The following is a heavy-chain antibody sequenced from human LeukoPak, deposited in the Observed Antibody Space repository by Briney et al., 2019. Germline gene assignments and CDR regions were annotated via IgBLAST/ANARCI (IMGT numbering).Heavy chain of an antibody. V-gene: IGHV4-31*03. J-gene: IGHJ4*02. CDR1: GGSISSGGYY. CDR3: ARGPRYYYGSGSYWGY. CDR2: IYYSGST. D-gene: IGHD3-10*01. Sequence: SQTLSLACTVSGGSISSGGYYWSWIRQHPGKGLEWIGYIYYSGSTYYNPSLKSRVTISVDTSKNQFSLKLSSVTAADTAVYYCARGPRYYYGSGSYWGYWGQGTLVTVSS.